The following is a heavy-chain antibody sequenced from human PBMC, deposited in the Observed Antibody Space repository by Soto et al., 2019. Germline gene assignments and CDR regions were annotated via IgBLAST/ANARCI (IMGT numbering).Heavy chain of an antibody. Sequence: QVQLVESGGGVVQPGTSLTLSCAASGFTFSNYAMHWVRQAPGKGLEGVAAMSFDGTRYYADSVKGRSTISRDSARNTVFLQTSGLRVDDTALYYCTRGRPLPSMNTGDELLDIWGQGTMVTVS. CDR3: TRGRPLPSMNTGDELLDI. CDR1: GFTFSNYA. V-gene: IGHV3-30*03. D-gene: IGHD3-16*01. CDR2: MSFDGTR. J-gene: IGHJ3*02.